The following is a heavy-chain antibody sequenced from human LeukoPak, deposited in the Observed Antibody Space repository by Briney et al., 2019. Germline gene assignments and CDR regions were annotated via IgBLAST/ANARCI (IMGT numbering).Heavy chain of an antibody. CDR2: IYTSGST. V-gene: IGHV4-4*07. CDR3: AKAVGKWLRSDKYYFDY. D-gene: IGHD5-12*01. CDR1: GGSISSYY. Sequence: SETLSLTCTVSGGSISSYYWSWIRQPAGKGLEWIGRIYTSGSTNYNPSLKSRVTMSVDTSKNQFSLKLSSVTAADTAVYYCAKAVGKWLRSDKYYFDYWGQGTLVTVSS. J-gene: IGHJ4*02.